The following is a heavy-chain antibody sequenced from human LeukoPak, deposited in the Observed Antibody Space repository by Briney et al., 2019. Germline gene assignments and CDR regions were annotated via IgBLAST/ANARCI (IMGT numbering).Heavy chain of an antibody. CDR1: GGSISSGGYY. CDR3: ARGHYGSGGSNWFDP. Sequence: SETLSLTCTVSGGSISSGGYYWSWIRQPPGKGLEWIGYIYHSGSTYYNPSLKSRVTISVDRSKNQFSLKLSSVTAADTAVYYCARGHYGSGGSNWFDPWGQGTLVTVSS. CDR2: IYHSGST. J-gene: IGHJ5*02. V-gene: IGHV4-30-2*01. D-gene: IGHD3-10*01.